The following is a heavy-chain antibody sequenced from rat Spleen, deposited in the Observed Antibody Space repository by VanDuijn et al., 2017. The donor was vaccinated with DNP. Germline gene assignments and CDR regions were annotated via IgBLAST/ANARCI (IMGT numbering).Heavy chain of an antibody. Sequence: QVQLKESGPGLVQPSQTLSLTCTVSGFSLTSTSVHWVRQPPGKGLEWMGGIWGDGTTDYNSALKSRLNISRDTSKSQVFLKMNSLQTEDTAMYFCARMGMGTDYWGQGVMVTVSS. CDR1: GFSLTSTS. V-gene: IGHV2-1*01. CDR2: IWGDGTT. D-gene: IGHD1-7*01. CDR3: ARMGMGTDY. J-gene: IGHJ2*01.